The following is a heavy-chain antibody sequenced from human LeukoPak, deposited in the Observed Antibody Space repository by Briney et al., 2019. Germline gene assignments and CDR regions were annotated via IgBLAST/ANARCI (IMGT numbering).Heavy chain of an antibody. Sequence: PGGSLRLSCAASGFTFDDYAMHWVRQAPGKGLEWVSGISWNSGSIGYADSVKDRFTISRDNAKNSLYLQMNSLRAEDTALYYCAKDVAARPAGFDYWGQGTLVTVSS. CDR2: ISWNSGSI. J-gene: IGHJ4*02. CDR3: AKDVAARPAGFDY. CDR1: GFTFDDYA. D-gene: IGHD6-6*01. V-gene: IGHV3-9*01.